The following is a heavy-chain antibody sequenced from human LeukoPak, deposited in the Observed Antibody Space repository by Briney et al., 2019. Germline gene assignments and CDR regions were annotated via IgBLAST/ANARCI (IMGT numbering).Heavy chain of an antibody. CDR3: ARGEFRFLEWPSPHDYYYYMDV. V-gene: IGHV4-59*12. J-gene: IGHJ6*03. CDR1: GGSITSYY. CDR2: LYYSGTT. D-gene: IGHD3-3*01. Sequence: SETLSLTCTVSGGSITSYYWSWIRQPPGKGLEWIGYLYYSGTTNYSPSLNSRVTISVDTSKNQFSLKLSSVTAADTAVYYCARGEFRFLEWPSPHDYYYYMDVWGKGTTVTVSS.